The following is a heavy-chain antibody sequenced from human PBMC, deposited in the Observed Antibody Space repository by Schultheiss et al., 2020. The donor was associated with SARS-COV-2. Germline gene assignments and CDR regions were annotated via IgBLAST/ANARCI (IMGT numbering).Heavy chain of an antibody. J-gene: IGHJ2*01. V-gene: IGHV3-23*01. CDR3: AKDWSDYYDSSGYSGGWY. CDR1: GFTFSSYA. Sequence: GESLKISCAASGFTFSSYAMSWVRQAPGKGLEXXSVXXGRGXXTYYADSVKGRFTISRDNSKNTLYLQMNSLRAEDTAVYYCAKDWSDYYDSSGYSGGWY. CDR2: XXGRGXXT. D-gene: IGHD3-22*01.